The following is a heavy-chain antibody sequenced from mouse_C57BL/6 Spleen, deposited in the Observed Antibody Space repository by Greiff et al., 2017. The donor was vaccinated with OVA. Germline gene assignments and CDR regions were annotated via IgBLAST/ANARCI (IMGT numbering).Heavy chain of an antibody. D-gene: IGHD2-1*01. J-gene: IGHJ2*01. CDR1: GFTFSDYG. CDR2: ISSGSSTI. V-gene: IGHV5-17*01. Sequence: VQLKESGGGLVKPGGSLKLSCAASGFTFSDYGMHWVRQAPEKGLEWVAYISSGSSTIYYADTVKGRFTISRDNAKNTLFLQMTSLRSEDTAMYYCARFGNYPDYWGQGTTLTVSS. CDR3: ARFGNYPDY.